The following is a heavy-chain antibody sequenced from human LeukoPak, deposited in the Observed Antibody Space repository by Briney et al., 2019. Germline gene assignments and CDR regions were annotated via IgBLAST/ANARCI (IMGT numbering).Heavy chain of an antibody. V-gene: IGHV3-9*01. CDR2: ISWNSGSI. CDR1: GFTFDDYA. CDR3: AKAMGSRSGYAIDY. J-gene: IGHJ4*02. Sequence: GGSLRLSCAASGFTFDDYAMHWVRQAPGKGLEWVSGISWNSGSIGYADSVKGRFTISRDNAKNSPYLQMNSLRAEDTALYYCAKAMGSRSGYAIDYWGQGTLVTVSS. D-gene: IGHD5-12*01.